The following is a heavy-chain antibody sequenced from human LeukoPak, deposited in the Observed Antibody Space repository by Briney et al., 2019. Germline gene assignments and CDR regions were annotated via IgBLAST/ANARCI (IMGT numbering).Heavy chain of an antibody. CDR1: GFTFSSYG. CDR3: AKDNRYDFTIYIDY. CDR2: IRYDGSNK. Sequence: PGGSLRLSCAASGFTFSSYGMHWVRQAPGKGLEWVAFIRYDGSNKYYADSVKGRFTISRDNSKNTLYLQMNSLRAEDTAVYYCAKDNRYDFTIYIDYWGQGTLVTVSS. V-gene: IGHV3-30*02. D-gene: IGHD3-3*01. J-gene: IGHJ4*02.